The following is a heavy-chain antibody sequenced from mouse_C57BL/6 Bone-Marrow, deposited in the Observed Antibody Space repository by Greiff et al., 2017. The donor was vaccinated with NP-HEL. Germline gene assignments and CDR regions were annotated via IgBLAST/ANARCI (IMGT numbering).Heavy chain of an antibody. Sequence: VQLQQSGPELVKPGASVKISCKASGYSFTDYNMNWVKQSNGKSLEWIGVINPNYGTTSYNQKFKGKATLTVDQSSSTAYMQLNSLTSEDSAVYYCEQEYYGSSYGFAYWGQGTPVTVSA. CDR2: INPNYGTT. CDR3: EQEYYGSSYGFAY. V-gene: IGHV1-39*01. J-gene: IGHJ3*01. CDR1: GYSFTDYN. D-gene: IGHD1-1*01.